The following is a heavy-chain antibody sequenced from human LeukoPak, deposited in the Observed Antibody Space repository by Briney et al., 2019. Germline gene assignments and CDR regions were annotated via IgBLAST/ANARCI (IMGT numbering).Heavy chain of an antibody. J-gene: IGHJ3*02. CDR3: AKDGYYYDSSGYYAVEAFDI. D-gene: IGHD3-22*01. CDR1: GFTFSSYW. Sequence: PGGSLRLSCAASGFTFSSYWMHWVRQAPGKGLVWVSRINSDGSTTTYADSVKGRFTISRDNAKNTLYLQMNSLRAEDTAVYYCAKDGYYYDSSGYYAVEAFDIWGQGTMVTVSS. V-gene: IGHV3-74*01. CDR2: INSDGSTT.